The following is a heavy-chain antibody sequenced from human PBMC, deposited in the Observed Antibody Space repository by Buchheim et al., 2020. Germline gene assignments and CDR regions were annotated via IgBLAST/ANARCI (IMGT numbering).Heavy chain of an antibody. Sequence: EVQLVESGGGLVQPGGSLRLSCAASGFTVSSNYMSWVRQAPGKGLEWVSVIYSGGSTYYADSVKGRFTISRENSKNTLYLQMNSLRAEDTAVYYCASPAILRYFDWAHYYYGMDVWGQGTT. V-gene: IGHV3-66*02. CDR2: IYSGGST. J-gene: IGHJ6*02. D-gene: IGHD3-9*01. CDR1: GFTVSSNY. CDR3: ASPAILRYFDWAHYYYGMDV.